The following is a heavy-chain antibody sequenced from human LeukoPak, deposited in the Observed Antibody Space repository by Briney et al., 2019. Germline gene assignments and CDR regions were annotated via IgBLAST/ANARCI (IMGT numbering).Heavy chain of an antibody. CDR2: IYQSGAT. J-gene: IGHJ4*02. V-gene: IGHV4-59*01. Sequence: SETLSLTCIVSGGSISNYYWSWFRQPPGKGLEWIGYIYQSGATSYNPSLRSRVTISVDTSKNQFSLKLSSVTAADTAVYYCARGSTGSGWTYYFDYWGQGTLVTVSS. CDR3: ARGSTGSGWTYYFDY. D-gene: IGHD6-19*01. CDR1: GGSISNYY.